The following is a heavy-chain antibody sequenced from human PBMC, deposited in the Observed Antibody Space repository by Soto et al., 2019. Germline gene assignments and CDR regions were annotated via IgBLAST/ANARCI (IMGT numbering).Heavy chain of an antibody. V-gene: IGHV4-31*03. Sequence: PSETLSLTCPVSGGSISSGGYYWSWIRQHPGKGLEWIGYIYYSGSTYYNPSLKSRVTISVDTSKNQFSLKLSSVTAADTAVYYCARVKRWEMATIDWCHYFDYWGQGTLVTVSS. J-gene: IGHJ4*02. CDR2: IYYSGST. CDR1: GGSISSGGYY. D-gene: IGHD5-12*01. CDR3: ARVKRWEMATIDWCHYFDY.